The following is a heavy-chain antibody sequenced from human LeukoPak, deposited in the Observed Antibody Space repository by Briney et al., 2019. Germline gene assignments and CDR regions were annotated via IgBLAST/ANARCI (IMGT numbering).Heavy chain of an antibody. Sequence: QPEGSLRLSCAASGFTFNYYGMHWVGQAPGKGLDWVSVIWYDGSNEYYADSVKGRFTISRDNSKNTLYLQMNSLRAEDTAVYYCARDGIAASAVEGAFDIWGQGTMVTVSS. V-gene: IGHV3-33*01. CDR1: GFTFNYYG. D-gene: IGHD6-13*01. CDR2: IWYDGSNE. J-gene: IGHJ3*02. CDR3: ARDGIAASAVEGAFDI.